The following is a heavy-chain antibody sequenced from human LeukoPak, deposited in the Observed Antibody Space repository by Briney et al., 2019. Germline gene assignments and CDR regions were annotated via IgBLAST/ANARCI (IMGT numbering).Heavy chain of an antibody. CDR1: GFTFSTYR. Sequence: PGGSLRLSCAASGFTFSTYRMNWVRQAPGKGLEWVAYISSSSTTKYYADSVKGRFTISRDNAKNSLYLQMNSLRVEDTAVYYCARVGGDIVLMVYAMAFDYWGQGTLVTVSS. CDR3: ARVGGDIVLMVYAMAFDY. D-gene: IGHD2-8*01. CDR2: ISSSSTTK. J-gene: IGHJ4*02. V-gene: IGHV3-48*01.